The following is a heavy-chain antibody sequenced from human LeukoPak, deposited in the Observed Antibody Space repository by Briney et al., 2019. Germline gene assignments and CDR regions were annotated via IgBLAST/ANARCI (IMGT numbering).Heavy chain of an antibody. CDR3: ARGGRDGFDY. J-gene: IGHJ4*02. CDR2: INHSGST. V-gene: IGHV4-34*01. CDR1: GGSFSGYY. D-gene: IGHD5-24*01. Sequence: SETVSLTCAVYGGSFSGYYWSWIRQPPGKGLEWIGEINHSGSTNYNPSLKSRVTISVDTSKNQFSLKLSSVTAADTAVYYCARGGRDGFDYWGQGTLVTVSS.